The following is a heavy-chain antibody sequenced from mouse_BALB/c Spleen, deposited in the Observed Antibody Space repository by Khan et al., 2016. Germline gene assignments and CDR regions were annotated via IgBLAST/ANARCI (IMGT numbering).Heavy chain of an antibody. J-gene: IGHJ2*01. CDR3: ASYDGSGSFFDY. Sequence: EVQLQESGPSLVKPSQTLSLTCSVTGDSITSGYWNWIRKFPGNKLEYMGYISYSGSTYYNPSPKNRISITRDTSKNQYYLQLNSVTTEDTATYYCASYDGSGSFFDYWGQGTTLTVSS. D-gene: IGHD3-2*01. V-gene: IGHV3-8*02. CDR2: ISYSGST. CDR1: GDSITSGY.